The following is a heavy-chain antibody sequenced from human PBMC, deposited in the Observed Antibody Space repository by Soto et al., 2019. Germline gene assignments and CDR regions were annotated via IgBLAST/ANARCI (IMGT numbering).Heavy chain of an antibody. J-gene: IGHJ4*02. CDR3: ARHQAGYDILTGPIDY. D-gene: IGHD3-9*01. V-gene: IGHV5-51*01. CDR1: GYSFTSYW. CDR2: IYPGDSDT. Sequence: GESLKISCKGSGYSFTSYWIGWVRQMPGKGLEWMGIIYPGDSDTRYSPSFQGQVTISADKSISTAYLQWSSLKASDTAMYYCARHQAGYDILTGPIDYWGQGTLVTVSS.